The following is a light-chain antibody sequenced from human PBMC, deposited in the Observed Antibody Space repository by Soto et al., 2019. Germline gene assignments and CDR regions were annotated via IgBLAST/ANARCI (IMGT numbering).Light chain of an antibody. J-gene: IGKJ4*01. CDR2: GAS. CDR3: QQYNDWPLT. Sequence: KVMTQSPATLSVSPGERATLSCRASQTVNSNLAWYQQKPGQAPRLLLYGASTRAIGIPARFSGIASGTEFTLAISSLQSEDSAVYYCQQYNDWPLTFGGGTKVEI. CDR1: QTVNSN. V-gene: IGKV3-15*01.